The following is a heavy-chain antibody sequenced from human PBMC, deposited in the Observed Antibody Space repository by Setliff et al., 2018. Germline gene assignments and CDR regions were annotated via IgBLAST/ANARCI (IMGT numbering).Heavy chain of an antibody. Sequence: ASVKVSCKASGYTFTGYYMYWVRQATGQGLEWMGWMNPNSGNTGYAQKFQGRVTMTRDTSISTAYMELSRLRSDDTAVYYCARSYYYDSSAANWFDPWGQGTLVTVSS. V-gene: IGHV1-2*02. D-gene: IGHD3-22*01. CDR3: ARSYYYDSSAANWFDP. J-gene: IGHJ5*02. CDR2: MNPNSGNT. CDR1: GYTFTGYY.